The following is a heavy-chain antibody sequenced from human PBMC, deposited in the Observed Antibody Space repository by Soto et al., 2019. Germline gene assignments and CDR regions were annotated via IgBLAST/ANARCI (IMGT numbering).Heavy chain of an antibody. Sequence: QVQLQQWGAGLLKPSETLSLTCAVYGGSFSGYYWSWIRQPPGKGLEWIGEINHSGSTNYNPSLKSRVTISVDTSKNQFSLQLSSVTAADTAVYYCARAPGGWFDPWGQGTLVTVSS. CDR2: INHSGST. CDR3: ARAPGGWFDP. CDR1: GGSFSGYY. D-gene: IGHD1-26*01. V-gene: IGHV4-34*01. J-gene: IGHJ5*02.